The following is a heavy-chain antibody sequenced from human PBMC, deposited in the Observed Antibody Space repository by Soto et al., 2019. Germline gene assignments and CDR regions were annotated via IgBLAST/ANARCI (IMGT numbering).Heavy chain of an antibody. CDR1: GGTFSSYA. CDR2: IIPIFGTA. D-gene: IGHD6-13*01. CDR3: AGGIRYSSSWYLGGFDY. J-gene: IGHJ4*02. V-gene: IGHV1-69*13. Sequence: SVKVSCKASGGTFSSYAISWVRQAPGQGLEWMGGIIPIFGTANYAQKFQGRVTITADESTSTAYMELSSLRSEDTAVYYCAGGIRYSSSWYLGGFDYWGQGTLVTVSS.